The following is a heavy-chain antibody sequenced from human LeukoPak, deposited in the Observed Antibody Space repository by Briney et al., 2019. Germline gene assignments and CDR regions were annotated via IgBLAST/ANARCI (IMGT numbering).Heavy chain of an antibody. CDR1: AFIFSGHW. Sequence: GGSLRLSCEGSAFIFSGHWMNWVRQTPGKGLEWVASIKEDGSERQYVDSVKGRFSISRDNTKGSLFLQLNSLRAEDTAVYYCAKAIDYGDYGPLDYWGQGTLVTVSS. CDR2: IKEDGSER. CDR3: AKAIDYGDYGPLDY. V-gene: IGHV3-7*03. J-gene: IGHJ4*02. D-gene: IGHD4-17*01.